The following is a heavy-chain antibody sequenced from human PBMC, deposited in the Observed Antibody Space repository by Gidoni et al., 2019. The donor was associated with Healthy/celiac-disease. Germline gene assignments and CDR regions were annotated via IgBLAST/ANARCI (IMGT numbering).Heavy chain of an antibody. CDR3: ARGSIAADYGMDV. D-gene: IGHD6-6*01. J-gene: IGHJ6*02. CDR2: IYSGGST. CDR1: GFTVSSNY. Sequence: EVQLVESGGGLIQPGGSLRLSCAASGFTVSSNYMSWVRQAPGKGLEWVSGIYSGGSTYYADSVKGRFTISRDNSKNTLYLQMNSLRAEDTAVYYCARGSIAADYGMDVWGQGTTVTVSS. V-gene: IGHV3-53*01.